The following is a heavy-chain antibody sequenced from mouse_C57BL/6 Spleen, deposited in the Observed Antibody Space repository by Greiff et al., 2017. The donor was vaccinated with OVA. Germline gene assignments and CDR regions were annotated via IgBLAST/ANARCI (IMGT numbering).Heavy chain of an antibody. J-gene: IGHJ4*01. CDR1: GFSLSTFGMG. D-gene: IGHD3-2*02. V-gene: IGHV8-8*01. Sequence: QVQLKESGPGILQPSQTLSLTCSFSGFSLSTFGMGVGWIRQPSGKGLEWLAHIWWDDDKYYNPALKSRLTSSKDTSKNQVFLKIANVDTADTATYYCARLLDSSGPFYAMDYWGQGTSVTVSS. CDR3: ARLLDSSGPFYAMDY. CDR2: IWWDDDK.